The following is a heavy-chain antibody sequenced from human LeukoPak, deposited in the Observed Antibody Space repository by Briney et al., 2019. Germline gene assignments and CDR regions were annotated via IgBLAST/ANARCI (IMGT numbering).Heavy chain of an antibody. Sequence: PGGSLRLSCTTSGFSFSGYWMHWVRQAPGKGLEWVSGINWNGGSTGYADSVKGRFTISRDNAKNSLYLQMNSLRAEDTALYYCARSDYYYDSSGYYRTGSAFDIWGQGTMVTVSS. CDR3: ARSDYYYDSSGYYRTGSAFDI. D-gene: IGHD3-22*01. V-gene: IGHV3-20*04. CDR1: GFSFSGYW. J-gene: IGHJ3*02. CDR2: INWNGGST.